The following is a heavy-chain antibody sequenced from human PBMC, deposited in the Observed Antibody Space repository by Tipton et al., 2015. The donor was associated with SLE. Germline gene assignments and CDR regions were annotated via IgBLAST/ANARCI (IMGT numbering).Heavy chain of an antibody. D-gene: IGHD3-22*01. CDR2: FYTSGGT. CDR1: GGSISSGRYY. Sequence: TLSLTCTVSGGSISSGRYYWSWIRQPAGKGLEWIGRFYTSGGTNYNPSLKSRVTISVDTSKNQFSLKLSSVTAADTAVYYCARQNYYDSSGYYHPFDYWGQGTLVTVSS. V-gene: IGHV4-61*02. CDR3: ARQNYYDSSGYYHPFDY. J-gene: IGHJ4*02.